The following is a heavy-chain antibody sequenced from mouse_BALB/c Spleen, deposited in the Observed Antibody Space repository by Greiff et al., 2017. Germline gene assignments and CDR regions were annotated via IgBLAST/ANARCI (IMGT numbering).Heavy chain of an antibody. Sequence: DVQLVESGGGLVQPGGSMKLSCVASGFTFSNYWMNWVRQSPEKGLEWVAEIRLKSNNYATHYAESVKGRFTISRDDSKSSVYLQMNNLRAEDTGIYYCTVGGYFDYWGQGTTLTVSS. CDR1: GFTFSNYW. CDR2: IRLKSNNYAT. V-gene: IGHV6-6*02. CDR3: TVGGYFDY. J-gene: IGHJ2*01. D-gene: IGHD1-1*01.